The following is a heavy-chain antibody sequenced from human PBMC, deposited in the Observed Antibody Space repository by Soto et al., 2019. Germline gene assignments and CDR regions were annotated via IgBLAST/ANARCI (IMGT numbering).Heavy chain of an antibody. CDR2: IYYSGST. D-gene: IGHD3-3*01. CDR3: ARGVGSITIFGVVTPRGYYGMDV. V-gene: IGHV4-59*01. CDR1: GGSISSYY. J-gene: IGHJ6*02. Sequence: SETLSLTCTVSGGSISSYYWSWIRQPPGKGLEWIGYIYYSGSTNYNPSLKSRVTISVDTSKNQFSLKLSSVTAADTAVYYCARGVGSITIFGVVTPRGYYGMDVWGQGTTVTVSS.